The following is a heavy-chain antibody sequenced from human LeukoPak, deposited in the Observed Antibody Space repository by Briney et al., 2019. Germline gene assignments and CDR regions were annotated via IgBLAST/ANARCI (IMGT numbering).Heavy chain of an antibody. CDR3: ARSSSAYYYEFDY. J-gene: IGHJ4*02. CDR2: IRSDGSNK. Sequence: GGSLRLSCAASGFTFSSYGMHWVRQAPGKGLEWVAFIRSDGSNKYYADSVKGRFTISRDNSKNTLYLQMNSLRAEDTAVYYCARSSSAYYYEFDYWGQGTLVTVSS. CDR1: GFTFSSYG. V-gene: IGHV3-30*02. D-gene: IGHD3-22*01.